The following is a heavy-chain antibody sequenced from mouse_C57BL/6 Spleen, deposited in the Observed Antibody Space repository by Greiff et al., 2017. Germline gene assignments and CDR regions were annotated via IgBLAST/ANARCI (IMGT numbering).Heavy chain of an antibody. D-gene: IGHD1-1*01. CDR3: ARDTTTVYAMDY. V-gene: IGHV5-4*01. CDR1: GFPFSSYA. Sequence: EVQLVESGGGLVKPGGSLKLSCAASGFPFSSYAMSWVRQTPEKRLEWVATISDGGSYTYYPDNVKGRFTISRDNAKNNLYLQMSHLKSEDTAMYYCARDTTTVYAMDYWGQGTSVTVSS. CDR2: ISDGGSYT. J-gene: IGHJ4*01.